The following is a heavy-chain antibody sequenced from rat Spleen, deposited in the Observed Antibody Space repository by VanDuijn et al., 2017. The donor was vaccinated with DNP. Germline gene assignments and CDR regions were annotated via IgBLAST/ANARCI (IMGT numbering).Heavy chain of an antibody. V-gene: IGHV2S12*01. J-gene: IGHJ2*01. Sequence: VQLVESGGDLVQPGRSLKLSCVASGFTFSNYDMAWVRQAPTKGLEWIAAISSGGSTYYNSALKSRLSISRDTSKRQVFLQMNSLQTDDTGTYYCIRGGMGGDYWGQGVMVTVSS. CDR3: IRGGMGGDY. CDR2: ISSGGST. D-gene: IGHD1-11*01. CDR1: GFTFSNYD.